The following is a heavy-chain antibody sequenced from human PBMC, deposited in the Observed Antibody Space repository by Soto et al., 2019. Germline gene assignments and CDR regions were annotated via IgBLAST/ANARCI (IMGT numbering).Heavy chain of an antibody. CDR2: VSTNDDRT. CDR3: TRELNTESSAYYSFAY. V-gene: IGHV1-18*01. Sequence: ASVKVSCKTSGYTFTAYGLAWLRQAPGQRPEWMGWVSTNDDRTNYAQKFQGRVTMTTDGSTTTTYMELRSLRADDTAVYYCTRELNTESSAYYSFAYWGQGTLVTVSS. J-gene: IGHJ4*02. CDR1: GYTFTAYG. D-gene: IGHD3-22*01.